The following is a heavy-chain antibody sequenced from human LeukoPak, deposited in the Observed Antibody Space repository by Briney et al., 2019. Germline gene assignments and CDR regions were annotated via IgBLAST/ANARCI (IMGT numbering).Heavy chain of an antibody. CDR1: GYTFTVYY. CDR2: INPNSGGT. CDR3: APRRSSGWLSSYYFDY. D-gene: IGHD6-19*01. J-gene: IGHJ4*02. V-gene: IGHV1-2*02. Sequence: ASVKVSCTASGYTFTVYYMHWVRQAPGQGLEWMGWINPNSGGTNYAQKFQGRVTMTRDTSISTAYMELGRLRSDDTAVYYCAPRRSSGWLSSYYFDYWGQGTLVTVSS.